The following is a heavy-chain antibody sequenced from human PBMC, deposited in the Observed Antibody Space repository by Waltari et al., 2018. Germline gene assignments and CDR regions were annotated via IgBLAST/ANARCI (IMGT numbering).Heavy chain of an antibody. CDR1: GFTFSSYG. CDR2: IWYDGSNK. J-gene: IGHJ6*02. Sequence: QVQLVESGGGVVQPGRSLRLSCAASGFTFSSYGMHWVRQAPGKGLEWVAVIWYDGSNKYYADSVKGRFTISRDNSKNTLYLQMNSLRAEDTAVYYCARGTSYYYYGMDVWGQGTTVTVSS. V-gene: IGHV3-33*01. CDR3: ARGTSYYYYGMDV.